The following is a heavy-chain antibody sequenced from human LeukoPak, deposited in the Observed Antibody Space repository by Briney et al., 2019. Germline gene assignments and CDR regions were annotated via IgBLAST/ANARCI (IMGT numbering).Heavy chain of an antibody. J-gene: IGHJ4*02. CDR2: ISSSGSTI. CDR3: ARVNIVVVTATPDYFDY. CDR1: GFTFSNYE. D-gene: IGHD2-21*02. V-gene: IGHV3-48*03. Sequence: GGSLRLSCAASGFTFSNYEMNWVRQAPGKGLERVSHISSSGSTIYYADSVKGRFTISRDNAKNSLYLQMNSLRAEDTAVYYCARVNIVVVTATPDYFDYWGQGTLVTVSS.